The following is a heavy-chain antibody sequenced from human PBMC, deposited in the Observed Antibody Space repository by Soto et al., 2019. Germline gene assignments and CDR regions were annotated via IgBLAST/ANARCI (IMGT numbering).Heavy chain of an antibody. Sequence: GGSLRLCCVVSGLPFISYSMNLVRPAPGKGLEWVSSISSSSSYIYYADSVKGRFTISRDNAKKSLYLQMNSLRAEDTAVFYCARDSKELSGWWPYYYGMDVWGQGTKVTVSS. D-gene: IGHD2-15*01. V-gene: IGHV3-21*01. CDR2: ISSSSSYI. CDR1: GLPFISYS. CDR3: ARDSKELSGWWPYYYGMDV. J-gene: IGHJ6*02.